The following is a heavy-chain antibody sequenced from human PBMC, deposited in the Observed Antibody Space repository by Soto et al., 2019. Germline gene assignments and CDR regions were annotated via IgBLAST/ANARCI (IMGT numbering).Heavy chain of an antibody. CDR2: ISGSGGST. CDR1: GFTFSSYA. Sequence: GGSLRLSCAASGFTFSSYAMSWVRQAPGKGLEWVSAISGSGGSTYYADSVKGRFTISRDNSKNTLYLQMNSLRAEDTDVYYCAKDRGFYVGELGNNDYGDYTINWFDPWGQGTLVTVSS. D-gene: IGHD4-17*01. V-gene: IGHV3-23*01. CDR3: AKDRGFYVGELGNNDYGDYTINWFDP. J-gene: IGHJ5*02.